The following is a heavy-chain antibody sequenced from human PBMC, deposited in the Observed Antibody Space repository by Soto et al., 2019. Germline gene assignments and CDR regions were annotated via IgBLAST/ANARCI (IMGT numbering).Heavy chain of an antibody. Sequence: EVQLLESGGGLVQPGGSLRLSCAASGFTFSSYAMSWVRQAPGKGLEWVSAISGSGGSTYYADSVKGRFTISRDNSKNTRYLQMNSLRAEDTAVYYWWKDGNFYGYILGSYSYYFDYWGQGTLVTVSS. CDR3: WKDGNFYGYILGSYSYYFDY. CDR2: ISGSGGST. V-gene: IGHV3-23*01. J-gene: IGHJ4*02. CDR1: GFTFSSYA. D-gene: IGHD3-16*01.